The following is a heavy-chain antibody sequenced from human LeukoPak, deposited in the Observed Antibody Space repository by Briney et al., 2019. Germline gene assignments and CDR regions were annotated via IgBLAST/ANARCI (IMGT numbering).Heavy chain of an antibody. CDR2: IYPGDSDT. CDR3: ARYYGDRFYFDY. J-gene: IGHJ4*02. V-gene: IGHV5-51*01. D-gene: IGHD4-17*01. CDR1: GYSFTTYW. Sequence: GESLKISCKGSGYSFTTYWIAWVRQMPGKGLEWMGIIYPGDSDTRYSPSFQGQVTISTDKSISTAYLQWSSLKASDTAMFYCARYYGDRFYFDYWGQGTLVTVSS.